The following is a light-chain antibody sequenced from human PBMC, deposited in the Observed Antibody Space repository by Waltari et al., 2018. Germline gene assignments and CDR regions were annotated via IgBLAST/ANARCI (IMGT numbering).Light chain of an antibody. CDR3: QQRSTWPSVT. V-gene: IGKV3-11*01. J-gene: IGKJ4*01. CDR1: QSVGRH. CDR2: YAS. Sequence: IVLTQSPATLSFSPGERATVPCRASQSVGRHLAWYQQKAGQAPRPLIYYASNRAADTPARFSGSGSGTDFTITISSLEPEDFAVYYCQQRSTWPSVTFGGGTKVELK.